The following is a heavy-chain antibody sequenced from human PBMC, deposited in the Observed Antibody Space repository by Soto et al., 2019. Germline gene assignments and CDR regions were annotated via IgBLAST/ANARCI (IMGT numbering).Heavy chain of an antibody. CDR1: GFKFSTYG. CDR2: IWYDGSNK. Sequence: GGSLRLSCATSGFKFSTYGIHWVRQAPGRGLEWLAVIWYDGSNKYYADSVQGRFTISRDNSKNTVYLQMTSLRAEDTAVYYCVRGRGGCESYSYTYFDPWGQGTLVTVSS. D-gene: IGHD3-16*01. CDR3: VRGRGGCESYSYTYFDP. V-gene: IGHV3-33*01. J-gene: IGHJ4*02.